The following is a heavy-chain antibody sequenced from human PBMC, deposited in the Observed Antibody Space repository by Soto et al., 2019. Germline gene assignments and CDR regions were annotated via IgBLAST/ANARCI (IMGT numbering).Heavy chain of an antibody. V-gene: IGHV3-30*18. Sequence: QVQLVESGGGVVQPGRSLRLSCAASGFTFSSYGMHWVRQAPGKGLEWVAVISYDGSNKYYADSVKGRFTISRDNSKNTLYLQMNSLRAEDTAVYYCAKVHASVSGFLEWLPTHYYYYGMDVWGQGTTVTVSS. D-gene: IGHD3-3*01. J-gene: IGHJ6*02. CDR3: AKVHASVSGFLEWLPTHYYYYGMDV. CDR1: GFTFSSYG. CDR2: ISYDGSNK.